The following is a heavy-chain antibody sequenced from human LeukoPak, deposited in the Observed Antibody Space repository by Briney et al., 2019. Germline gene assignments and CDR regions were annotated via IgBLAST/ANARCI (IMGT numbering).Heavy chain of an antibody. J-gene: IGHJ4*02. Sequence: GESLRISCKGSGYRFTSYWISWVRQMPGKGLEWMGRIDPADSYINYNPSFQGQVTFSAEKSISTAYLQWSSLKASDTAMYYCARHVDGTGLDYWGQGTLVTVSS. CDR2: IDPADSYI. CDR1: GYRFTSYW. CDR3: ARHVDGTGLDY. D-gene: IGHD6-19*01. V-gene: IGHV5-10-1*04.